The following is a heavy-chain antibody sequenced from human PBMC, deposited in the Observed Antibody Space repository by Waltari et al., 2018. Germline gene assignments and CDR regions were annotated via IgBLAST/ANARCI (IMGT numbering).Heavy chain of an antibody. V-gene: IGHV3-23*04. D-gene: IGHD3-10*01. J-gene: IGHJ5*02. CDR3: TKDAYDSPNHYPPTGFDP. CDR2: ISGTGDGT. CDR1: GFSFGYTA. Sequence: DVQLAEYGGGLVQPGGSLRLSCVASGFSFGYTALIWVRQAQGKAPEWVAMISGTGDGTFYSNSVRGRFTISRDNSRNTLYLQMNDLKTEDTAVYYCTKDAYDSPNHYPPTGFDPWGHGTLVTVSS.